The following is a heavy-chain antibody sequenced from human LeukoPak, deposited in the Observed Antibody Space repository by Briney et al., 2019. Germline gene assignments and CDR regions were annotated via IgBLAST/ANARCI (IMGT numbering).Heavy chain of an antibody. Sequence: GSLRLFRSASGLSFSTYGMGWVRQASGKGVGGVSGISGSGETTYYADSVKGRFTITRDNSKNTLYLQMNSLRAEDTAVYYCAKSTTVTTGMIFDYWGQGTLVTVSS. J-gene: IGHJ4*02. D-gene: IGHD4-17*01. CDR1: GLSFSTYG. V-gene: IGHV3-23*01. CDR3: AKSTTVTTGMIFDY. CDR2: ISGSGETT.